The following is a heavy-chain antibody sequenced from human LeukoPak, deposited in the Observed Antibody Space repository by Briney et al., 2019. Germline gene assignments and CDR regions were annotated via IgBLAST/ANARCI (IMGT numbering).Heavy chain of an antibody. CDR3: ARDLNLGGNCCSTSCYPLFGY. CDR1: GYTFTGYY. J-gene: IGHJ4*02. D-gene: IGHD2-2*01. V-gene: IGHV1-2*02. Sequence: ASVKVSCKASGYTFTGYYMHWVRQAPGQGLEWMGWINPNSGGTNYAQKFQGRVTMTRDTSTSTVYMELSSLRSEDTAVYYCARDLNLGGNCCSTSCYPLFGYWGQGTLVTVSS. CDR2: INPNSGGT.